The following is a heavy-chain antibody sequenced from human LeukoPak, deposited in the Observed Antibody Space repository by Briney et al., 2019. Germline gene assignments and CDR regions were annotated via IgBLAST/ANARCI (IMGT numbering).Heavy chain of an antibody. CDR1: GGSISSGGYY. J-gene: IGHJ4*02. Sequence: PSETLSLTCTVSGGSISSGGYYWSWIRQHPGKGLEWIGYIYYSGSTYYNPSLKSRVTTSVDTSKNQFSLKLSSVTAADTAVYYCAREPRLYSSSSGYFDYWGQGTLVSVSS. CDR2: IYYSGST. V-gene: IGHV4-31*03. CDR3: AREPRLYSSSSGYFDY. D-gene: IGHD6-6*01.